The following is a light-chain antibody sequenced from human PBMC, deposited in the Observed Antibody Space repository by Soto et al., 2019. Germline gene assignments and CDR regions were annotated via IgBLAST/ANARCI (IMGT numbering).Light chain of an antibody. CDR1: QTISRS. V-gene: IGKV3-20*01. Sequence: EIVLTQSPATLSVSPGERATVSCRASQTISRSLAWYQQTPGQTPRLLIYAASSRATGIPDRFSGSGSGTDFSLTISRLEAEDFAVYYCQQYGSSPRTFGQGTKVDIK. J-gene: IGKJ1*01. CDR2: AAS. CDR3: QQYGSSPRT.